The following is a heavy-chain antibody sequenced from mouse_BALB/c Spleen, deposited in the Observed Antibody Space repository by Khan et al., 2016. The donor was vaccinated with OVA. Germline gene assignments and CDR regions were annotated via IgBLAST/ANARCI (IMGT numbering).Heavy chain of an antibody. Sequence: QVQLKESGPGLVAPSQSLSITCAISGFSLTNYGVHWVRQPPGKGLEWLVVIWSDGSTTYNSALKSRLTVIKDNSKSQVFLEMNSIQTDDTDRYLCARQPYYHYNIMDYWGQGTSVTVSS. CDR2: IWSDGST. D-gene: IGHD1-1*02. CDR1: GFSLTNYG. V-gene: IGHV2-6-1*01. J-gene: IGHJ4*01. CDR3: ARQPYYHYNIMDY.